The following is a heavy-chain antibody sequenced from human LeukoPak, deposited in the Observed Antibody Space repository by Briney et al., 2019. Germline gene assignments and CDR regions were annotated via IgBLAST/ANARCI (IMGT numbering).Heavy chain of an antibody. CDR2: ISGSGGTT. D-gene: IGHD2-15*01. CDR1: GFTFNNYA. V-gene: IGHV3-23*01. J-gene: IGHJ5*02. Sequence: GGSLRLSCAASGFTFNNYAMNWVRQAPGKGLEWVSVISGSGGTTYYADSVKGRFTISRDSSKNTVYLQMNSLRAEDTAIYYCAKDPYRVVVATGNYLDPWGQGTLVTVSS. CDR3: AKDPYRVVVATGNYLDP.